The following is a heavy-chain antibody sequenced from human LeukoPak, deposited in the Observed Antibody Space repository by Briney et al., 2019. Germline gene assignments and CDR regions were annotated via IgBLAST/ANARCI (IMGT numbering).Heavy chain of an antibody. V-gene: IGHV3-21*01. CDR2: ISSSSSYI. D-gene: IGHD3-16*01. Sequence: GGSLRLSCAASGFTSSSYSMNWVRQAPGKGLEWVSSISSSSSYIYYADSVKGRFTISRDNAKNTLYLQMNSLRAEDTAVYYCARVGLPHTYYMDVWGKGTTVTVSS. J-gene: IGHJ6*03. CDR1: GFTSSSYS. CDR3: ARVGLPHTYYMDV.